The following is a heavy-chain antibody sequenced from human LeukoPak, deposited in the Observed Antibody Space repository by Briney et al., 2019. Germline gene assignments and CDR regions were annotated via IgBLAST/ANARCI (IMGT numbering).Heavy chain of an antibody. Sequence: GGSLRLSCAASGFTFSDYYMSWIRQAPGKGLEWVSYISSSGSTIYYADSVKGRFTISRDNAKSSLYLQMNSLRAEDTAVYYCARCIAATPYAFDIWGQGTMVTVSS. J-gene: IGHJ3*02. D-gene: IGHD6-13*01. CDR3: ARCIAATPYAFDI. CDR2: ISSSGSTI. CDR1: GFTFSDYY. V-gene: IGHV3-11*01.